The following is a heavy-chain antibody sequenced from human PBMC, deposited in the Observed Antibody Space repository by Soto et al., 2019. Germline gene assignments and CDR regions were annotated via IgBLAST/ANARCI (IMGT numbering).Heavy chain of an antibody. D-gene: IGHD7-27*01. V-gene: IGHV3-66*01. J-gene: IGHJ5*02. Sequence: EVQLVESGGGLVQPGESLRLSCAASGFTVSNNYMSWVRQAPGKGLEWVSFIYSGGNTYYADSVKGRFTSSRDKSKNTLYLQMNNLRVEDTAVYYCTRRPGSWGQGTLVTVSS. CDR1: GFTVSNNY. CDR3: TRRPGS. CDR2: IYSGGNT.